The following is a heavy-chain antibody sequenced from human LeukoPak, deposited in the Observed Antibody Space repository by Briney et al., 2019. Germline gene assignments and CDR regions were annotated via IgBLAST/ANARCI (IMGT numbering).Heavy chain of an antibody. J-gene: IGHJ4*02. CDR3: ARKGVSDLYYFDS. Sequence: PSETLSLTCTVSGGSISSSNYYWSWIRQPPGKELEWIASINYSGSTYYNPSLKSRVTISVDTSKNQFSLRLSSVTAADTAVYYCARKGVSDLYYFDSWGQGTLVTVSS. CDR2: INYSGST. D-gene: IGHD3-16*01. V-gene: IGHV4-39*01. CDR1: GGSISSSNYY.